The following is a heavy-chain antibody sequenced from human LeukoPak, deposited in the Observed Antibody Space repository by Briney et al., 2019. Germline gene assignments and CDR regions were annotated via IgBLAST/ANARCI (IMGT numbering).Heavy chain of an antibody. J-gene: IGHJ4*02. CDR1: GSTFSSYA. CDR3: ARDHRGGVGSSRWFDY. V-gene: IGHV3-30*04. CDR2: ISYDGSNK. Sequence: PGRSLRLSCAASGSTFSSYAMHWVRQAPGKGLEWVAVISYDGSNKYYADSVKGRFTIPRDNSRNTLYLQMNSLRAEDTAVYYCARDHRGGVGSSRWFDYWGQGTLVTVSS. D-gene: IGHD1-26*01.